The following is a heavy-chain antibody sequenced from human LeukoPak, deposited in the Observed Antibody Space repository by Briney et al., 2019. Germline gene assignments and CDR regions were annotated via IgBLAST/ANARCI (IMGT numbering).Heavy chain of an antibody. V-gene: IGHV4-39*01. Sequence: SETLSLTCTVSGGSISSSSYYWGWIRQPPGKGREWIGSIYYSGSTYYNPSLKSRVTISVDTSKNQFSLKLSSVTAADTAVYYCVCYYYGMDVWGQGTTVTVSS. CDR1: GGSISSSSYY. J-gene: IGHJ6*02. CDR3: VCYYYGMDV. CDR2: IYYSGST.